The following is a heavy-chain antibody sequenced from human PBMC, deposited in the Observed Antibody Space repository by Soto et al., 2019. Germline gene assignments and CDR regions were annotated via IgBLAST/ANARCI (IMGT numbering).Heavy chain of an antibody. V-gene: IGHV3-23*01. J-gene: IGHJ4*02. CDR2: ISGSGGST. CDR3: ARRGSGSYYDS. D-gene: IGHD2-15*01. CDR1: GFTFSSYA. Sequence: EVQLLESGGGLVQPGGSLRLSCAASGFTFSSYAMRWVRQAPVKGLEWVSAISGSGGSTYYADSVKGRFTISRDKSKKTLYLQMHSLRAEDTAVYYCARRGSGSYYDSWGQGTLVTVSS.